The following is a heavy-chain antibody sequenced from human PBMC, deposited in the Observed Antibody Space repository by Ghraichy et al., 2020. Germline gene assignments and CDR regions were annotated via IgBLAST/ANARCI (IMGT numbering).Heavy chain of an antibody. J-gene: IGHJ3*02. CDR1: GFTFSSYE. V-gene: IGHV3-48*03. D-gene: IGHD4-17*01. CDR3: AREGSDSGDYKDAFDI. CDR2: ISSSGTAI. Sequence: GGSLRLSCAASGFTFSSYEMNWVRQAPGKGLEWVSYISSSGTAIFYADSVKGRFTISRDNAKSSLYMQMNSLRVDDTALYYCAREGSDSGDYKDAFDIWGQGTMVTVSS.